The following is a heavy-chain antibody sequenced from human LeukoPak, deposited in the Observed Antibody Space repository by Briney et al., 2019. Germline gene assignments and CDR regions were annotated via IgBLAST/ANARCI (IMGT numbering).Heavy chain of an antibody. J-gene: IGHJ4*02. CDR3: AKAYYYDSSGPYYFDY. D-gene: IGHD3-22*01. CDR2: ISSSSSYI. Sequence: GGSLRLSCAASGFTFSSYSMNWVRQAPGKGLEWVSSISSSSSYIYYADSVKGRFTISRDNAKNSVYLQMNSLRAEDTALYYCAKAYYYDSSGPYYFDYWGQGTLVTVSS. CDR1: GFTFSSYS. V-gene: IGHV3-21*04.